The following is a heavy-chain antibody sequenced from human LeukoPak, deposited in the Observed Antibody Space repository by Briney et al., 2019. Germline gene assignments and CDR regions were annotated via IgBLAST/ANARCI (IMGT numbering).Heavy chain of an antibody. D-gene: IGHD5-18*01. J-gene: IGHJ3*02. Sequence: PSETLSLTCTVSGGSISSYYWSWIRQPPGKRLEWIGYIYYSGSTSYNPSLKSRVTISVDTSKNQITLKLSSVTAADTAVYYCARDLGVMVRAFDIWGQGTMVTVSS. CDR3: ARDLGVMVRAFDI. V-gene: IGHV4-59*01. CDR2: IYYSGST. CDR1: GGSISSYY.